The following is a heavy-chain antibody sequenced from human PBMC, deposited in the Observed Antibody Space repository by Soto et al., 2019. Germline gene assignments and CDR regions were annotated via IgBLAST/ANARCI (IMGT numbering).Heavy chain of an antibody. D-gene: IGHD3-22*01. Sequence: PVGSLSLSCVSAGYNFNKYAVSWVRQAPGKGLEWVSAISSGGDNTHYADSVKGRFTITRDNSKNMLYLEMNSLTVEDTAVYYCVRRAQYFDGTGFHAFDIWGQGTRVTVSS. CDR3: VRRAQYFDGTGFHAFDI. J-gene: IGHJ3*02. CDR2: ISSGGDNT. V-gene: IGHV3-23*01. CDR1: GYNFNKYA.